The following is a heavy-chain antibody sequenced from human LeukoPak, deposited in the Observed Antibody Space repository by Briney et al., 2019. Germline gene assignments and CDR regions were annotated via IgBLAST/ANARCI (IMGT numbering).Heavy chain of an antibody. V-gene: IGHV1-69*04. CDR2: IIPILGIA. D-gene: IGHD5-12*01. CDR3: ARGEQWLRPRFGY. J-gene: IGHJ4*02. Sequence: ASVKVSCKASGGTFSSYAISWVRQAPGQGLEWMGRIIPILGIANYAQKFQGRVTITADKSTSTAYMELSSLRSEDTAVYYCARGEQWLRPRFGYWGQGTLVTVSS. CDR1: GGTFSSYA.